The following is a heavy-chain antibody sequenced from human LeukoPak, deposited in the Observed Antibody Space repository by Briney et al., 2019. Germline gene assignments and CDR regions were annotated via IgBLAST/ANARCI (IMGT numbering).Heavy chain of an antibody. J-gene: IGHJ4*02. Sequence: GGSRRLSCAASGFTFSSYGMSWVRQAPGKGLEWVSAISGSGGNTYYADSVKGRFTISRDNSKNTLYLQMNSLRAEDTAVYYCAKASLPLGYCSGGSCYGFDYWGQGTLVTVSS. D-gene: IGHD2-15*01. CDR3: AKASLPLGYCSGGSCYGFDY. CDR2: ISGSGGNT. V-gene: IGHV3-23*01. CDR1: GFTFSSYG.